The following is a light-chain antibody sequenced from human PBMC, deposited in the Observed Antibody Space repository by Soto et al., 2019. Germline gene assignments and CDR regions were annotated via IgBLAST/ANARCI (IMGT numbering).Light chain of an antibody. Sequence: AIRMTQSPSSFSASTGDRVTITCRASQGISSYLAWYQQKPGKAPKRLMYAASTLQSGVPSRFSGSGSGTDFTLTISCLQSEDFATYYCQQYYSYPLTFGGGTKVDI. J-gene: IGKJ4*01. CDR1: QGISSY. V-gene: IGKV1-8*01. CDR3: QQYYSYPLT. CDR2: AAS.